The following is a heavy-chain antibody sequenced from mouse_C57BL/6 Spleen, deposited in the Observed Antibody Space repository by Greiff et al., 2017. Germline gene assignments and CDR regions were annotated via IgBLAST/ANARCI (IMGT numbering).Heavy chain of an antibody. V-gene: IGHV14-2*01. Sequence: EVQLVESGAELVKPGASVKLSCTASGFNIKDYYMHWVKQRTEQGLEWIGRIDPEDAETKYAPKFQGKATITADTSSNTAYLQLSSLTSEDTAVYYCARSFYDGYFYYFDYWGQGTTLTVSS. D-gene: IGHD2-3*01. CDR2: IDPEDAET. CDR1: GFNIKDYY. CDR3: ARSFYDGYFYYFDY. J-gene: IGHJ2*01.